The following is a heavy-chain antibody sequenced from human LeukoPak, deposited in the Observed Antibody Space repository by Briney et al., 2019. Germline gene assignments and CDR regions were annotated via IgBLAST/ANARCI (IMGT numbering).Heavy chain of an antibody. J-gene: IGHJ4*02. D-gene: IGHD4-17*01. CDR2: IYSGGNT. V-gene: IGHV3-23*05. CDR1: GSTFSNYA. Sequence: GGSLRLSCAASGSTFSNYAMSWVRQAPGKGLEWVSFIYSGGNTHYSDSVKGRFTISRDNSKNTLYPQMSSLRADDTAVYYCARRAGEYSHPYDYWGQGTLVTVSS. CDR3: ARRAGEYSHPYDY.